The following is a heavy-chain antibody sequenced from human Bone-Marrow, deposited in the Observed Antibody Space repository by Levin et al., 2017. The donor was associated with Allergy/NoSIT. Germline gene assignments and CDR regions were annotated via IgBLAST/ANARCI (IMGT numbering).Heavy chain of an antibody. CDR3: ARDSGSYDFWSGYYPRDGMDV. D-gene: IGHD3-3*01. V-gene: IGHV3-7*01. CDR1: GFTFSSYW. Sequence: GGSLRLSCAASGFTFSSYWMSWVRQAPGKGLEWVANIKQDGSEKYYVDSVKGRFTISRDNAKNSLYLQMNSLRAEDTAVYYCARDSGSYDFWSGYYPRDGMDVWGQGTTVTVSS. J-gene: IGHJ6*02. CDR2: IKQDGSEK.